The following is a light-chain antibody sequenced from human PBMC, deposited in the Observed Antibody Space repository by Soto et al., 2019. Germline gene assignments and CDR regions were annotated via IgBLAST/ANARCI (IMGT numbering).Light chain of an antibody. V-gene: IGLV2-11*01. CDR1: SSDVGTYDF. CDR2: DVS. Sequence: QSALTQPRSVSGSPGQSVTISCTGTSSDVGTYDFVSWYQQHPGKAPRLMIFDVSERPSGVPDRFSGSKSGNTASLTISGLQAEDEADYYGCLHAVTLYVLGTVTKVTVL. CDR3: CLHAVTLYV. J-gene: IGLJ1*01.